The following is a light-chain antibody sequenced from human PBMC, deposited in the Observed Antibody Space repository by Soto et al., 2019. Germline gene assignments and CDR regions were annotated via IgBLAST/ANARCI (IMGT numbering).Light chain of an antibody. Sequence: EIVLTHSPGTLSFSPGEIATLSCSASQSVSSSYLAWYQQKPGQAPRLLIYGASSRATGIPDRFSGSGSGTDFTLTISRLEPEDFAVYYCQKYGSSPWKFGQGTKVDIK. J-gene: IGKJ1*01. V-gene: IGKV3-20*01. CDR2: GAS. CDR1: QSVSSSY. CDR3: QKYGSSPWK.